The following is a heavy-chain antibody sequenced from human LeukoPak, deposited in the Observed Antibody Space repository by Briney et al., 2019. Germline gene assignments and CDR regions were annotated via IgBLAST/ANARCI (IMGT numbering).Heavy chain of an antibody. CDR3: ARDRGGKWELLGAFDV. CDR1: GFTLSSYS. J-gene: IGHJ3*01. CDR2: ISSSSSYI. D-gene: IGHD1-26*01. Sequence: GGSLRLSCAASGFTLSSYSMTWVRHAPGKGLEWVSSISSSSSYIYYADSVKGRFTISRDNARNSLYLQMNSLRLEDTAVYYCARDRGGKWELLGAFDVWGQGRMVTVSS. V-gene: IGHV3-21*01.